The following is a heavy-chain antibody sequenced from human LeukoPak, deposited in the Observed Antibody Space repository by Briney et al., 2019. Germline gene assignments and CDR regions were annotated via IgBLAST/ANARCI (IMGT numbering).Heavy chain of an antibody. D-gene: IGHD1-26*01. CDR1: GGSISSYY. CDR3: ALSYSSGSYVH. CDR2: IYYSGTT. V-gene: IGHV4-59*01. J-gene: IGHJ4*02. Sequence: PSETLSLTCTVSGGSISSYYWSWIRQPPGKGLEWIGYIYYSGTTNYNPSLKSRVTISVDTSKNQFSLKLSSVTAADTAVYYCALSYSSGSYVHWGQGTLVTVSS.